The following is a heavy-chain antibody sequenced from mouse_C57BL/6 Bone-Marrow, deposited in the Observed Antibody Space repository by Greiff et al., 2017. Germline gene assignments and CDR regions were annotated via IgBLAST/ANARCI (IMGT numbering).Heavy chain of an antibody. J-gene: IGHJ4*01. Sequence: EVQLVESGGGLVKPGGSLKLSCAASGFTFSSYAMSWVRQTPEKRLEWVATISDGGSYTYYPDNVKGRFTISRDKAKNNLYLQMSHLKSEDTAMYYCARGWDYYAMDYWGQGTSVTVSS. CDR2: ISDGGSYT. CDR1: GFTFSSYA. CDR3: ARGWDYYAMDY. V-gene: IGHV5-4*01. D-gene: IGHD4-1*01.